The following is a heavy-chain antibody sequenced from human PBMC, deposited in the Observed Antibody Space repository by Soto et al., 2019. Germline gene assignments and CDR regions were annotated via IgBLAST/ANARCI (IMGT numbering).Heavy chain of an antibody. V-gene: IGHV4-34*01. Sequence: SETLSLTCAVYGGSFSGYYWSWIRQPPGKGLEWIGEINHSGSTNYNPSLKSRVTISVDTSKNQFSLKLSSVTAADTAVYYCARTPTGANFPTENWFDPWGQGTLVTVSS. CDR1: GGSFSGYY. J-gene: IGHJ5*02. CDR2: INHSGST. CDR3: ARTPTGANFPTENWFDP.